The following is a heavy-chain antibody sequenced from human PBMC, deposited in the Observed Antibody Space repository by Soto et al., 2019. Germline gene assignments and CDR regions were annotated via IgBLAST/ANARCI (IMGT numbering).Heavy chain of an antibody. CDR2: IWYDGSNK. V-gene: IGHV3-33*01. D-gene: IGHD3-3*01. J-gene: IGHJ6*02. Sequence: PGGSLRLSCAASGFTFSSYGMHWVRQAPGKGLEWVAVIWYDGSNKYYADSVKGRFTISRDNSKNTLYLQMNSLRAEDTAVYYCARDLALRLPLFHYYYYGMDVWGQGTTVTVSS. CDR1: GFTFSSYG. CDR3: ARDLALRLPLFHYYYYGMDV.